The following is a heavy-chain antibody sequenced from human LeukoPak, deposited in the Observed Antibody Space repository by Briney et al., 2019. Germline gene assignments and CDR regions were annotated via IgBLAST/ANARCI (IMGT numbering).Heavy chain of an antibody. Sequence: PGGSLRLSCAASGFTVSSNYMSWVRQAPGKGLEWASVIYSGGSTYYADSVKGRFTISRDNSKNTLYLQMNSLRAEDTAVYYCARDASGDYFDYWGQGTLVTVSS. J-gene: IGHJ4*02. V-gene: IGHV3-66*01. D-gene: IGHD4-17*01. CDR2: IYSGGST. CDR3: ARDASGDYFDY. CDR1: GFTVSSNY.